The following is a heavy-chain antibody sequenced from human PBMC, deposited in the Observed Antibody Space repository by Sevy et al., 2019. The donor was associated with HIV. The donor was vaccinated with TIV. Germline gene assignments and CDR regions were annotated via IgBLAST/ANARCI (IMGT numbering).Heavy chain of an antibody. V-gene: IGHV3-7*01. J-gene: IGHJ6*02. CDR2: IKQDGSEK. CDR3: AREGYCSTTSCYYYYYYGMDV. D-gene: IGHD2-2*01. Sequence: GGSLRLSCAASGFTFSSYWMSWVRRAPGKGLEWVANIKQDGSEKDYVDSVKGRFTISRDNAKNSLYLQMNSLRAEDTAVYYCAREGYCSTTSCYYYYYYGMDVWGQGTTVTVSS. CDR1: GFTFSSYW.